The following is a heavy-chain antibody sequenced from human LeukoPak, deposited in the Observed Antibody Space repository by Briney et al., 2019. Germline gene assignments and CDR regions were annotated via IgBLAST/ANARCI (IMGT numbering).Heavy chain of an antibody. J-gene: IGHJ3*02. Sequence: PSETLSLTCTVSGGSIMVAAYSWSWIRQPPGKGLEWIGYIYYSGRTYYNPSLKSRVTISLDRSKNQFSLELSSVTAADTAVYFCARGYGDNSGAFDIWGQGTLVTVSS. CDR2: IYYSGRT. CDR1: GGSIMVAAYS. D-gene: IGHD4-23*01. CDR3: ARGYGDNSGAFDI. V-gene: IGHV4-30-2*01.